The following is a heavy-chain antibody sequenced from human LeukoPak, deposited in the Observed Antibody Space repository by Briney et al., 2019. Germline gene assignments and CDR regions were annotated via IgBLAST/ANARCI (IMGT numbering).Heavy chain of an antibody. CDR2: IYYSGST. V-gene: IGHV4-39*07. Sequence: SETLSLTCIVSGGSISSSSYYWGWIRQPPGKGLEWIGSIYYSGSTHYNPSLKSRVTISVDMSKNQFSLKLSSVTAADTAVYYCARDHNQYCYGSGVSGGWFDPWGQGTLVTVSS. D-gene: IGHD3-10*01. CDR3: ARDHNQYCYGSGVSGGWFDP. J-gene: IGHJ5*02. CDR1: GGSISSSSYY.